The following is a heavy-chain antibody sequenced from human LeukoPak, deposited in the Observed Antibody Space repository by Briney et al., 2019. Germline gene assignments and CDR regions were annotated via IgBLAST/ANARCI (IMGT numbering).Heavy chain of an antibody. CDR3: ARDKIVGATALDY. J-gene: IGHJ4*02. V-gene: IGHV3-7*01. Sequence: ETLSLTCAVYGGSFSGYYWSWIRQPPGKGLEWVANIKQDGSEKYYVDSVKGRFTISRDNARNSLYLDMNSLRAEDAGVYYCARDKIVGATALDYWGQGTLVTVSS. CDR2: IKQDGSEK. CDR1: GGSFSGYY. D-gene: IGHD1-26*01.